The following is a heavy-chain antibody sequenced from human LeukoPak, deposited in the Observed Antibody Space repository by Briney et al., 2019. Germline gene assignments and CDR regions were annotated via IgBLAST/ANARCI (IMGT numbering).Heavy chain of an antibody. CDR3: ARAPSQKAPDDAFDI. CDR1: GGTFSSYA. CDR2: IIPIFGTA. J-gene: IGHJ3*02. V-gene: IGHV1-69*05. Sequence: EASVKVSCKASGGTFSSYAISWVRQAPGQGLEWMGGIIPIFGTANYAQKFQGRVTITTDESTSTAYMELSSLRSEDTAVYYCARAPSQKAPDDAFDIWGQGTMVTVSS. D-gene: IGHD6-6*01.